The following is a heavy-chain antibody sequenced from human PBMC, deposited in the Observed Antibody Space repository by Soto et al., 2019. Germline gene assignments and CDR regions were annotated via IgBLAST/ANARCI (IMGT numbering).Heavy chain of an antibody. J-gene: IGHJ5*01. CDR2: IDWDDDK. CDR3: AQLSRSIYGDYLALDS. Sequence: GSGPTLVNPTQTLTLTCTFSGFSLSTSGMCVSWIRQPPGKALEWLARIDWDDDKYYSTSLKTRLTISKDTSKNQVVLTMTNMDPVDTATYYCAQLSRSIYGDYLALDSRAQRTPVTGSS. D-gene: IGHD4-17*01. CDR1: GFSLSTSGMC. V-gene: IGHV2-70*11.